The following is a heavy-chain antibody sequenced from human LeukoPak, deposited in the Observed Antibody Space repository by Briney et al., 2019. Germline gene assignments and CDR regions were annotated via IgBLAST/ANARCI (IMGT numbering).Heavy chain of an antibody. J-gene: IGHJ4*02. D-gene: IGHD7-27*01. CDR2: LSGSGDST. CDR3: AKDFDVHVGTFDY. CDR1: GFTFSSYA. Sequence: GSLRLSCAASGFTFSSYAMNWVRQAPGKGLEWVSALSGSGDSTYYADSVKGRFTISRDNSKNTLYLQMNSLRAEDTAVYYCAKDFDVHVGTFDYWGQGTLVTVSS. V-gene: IGHV3-23*01.